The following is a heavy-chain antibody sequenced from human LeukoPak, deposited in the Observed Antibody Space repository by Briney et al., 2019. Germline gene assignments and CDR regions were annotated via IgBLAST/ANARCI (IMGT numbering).Heavy chain of an antibody. V-gene: IGHV4-34*01. J-gene: IGHJ6*03. D-gene: IGHD3-22*01. CDR2: INHSGST. CDR1: GGSFSGYC. CDR3: ARDRYYYDSSGYKYMDV. Sequence: SETLSLTCAVYGGSFSGYCWSWIRQPPGKGLEWIGEINHSGSTNYNPSLKSRVTISVDTSRNQFSLKLNSVTAADTAVYYCARDRYYYDSSGYKYMDVWGKGTTVTVSS.